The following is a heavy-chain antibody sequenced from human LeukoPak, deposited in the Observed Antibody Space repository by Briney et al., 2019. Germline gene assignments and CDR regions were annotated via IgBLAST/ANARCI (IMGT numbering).Heavy chain of an antibody. CDR1: GFTFSSYA. J-gene: IGHJ4*02. CDR2: ISGSGGST. Sequence: GGSPRLSCAASGFTFSSYAMSWVRQAPGKGLEWVSAISGSGGSTYYADSVKGRFTISRDNSKNTLYLQMNSLRAEDTAVYYCAKDPYSSSWSTFFDYWGQGTLVTVSS. CDR3: AKDPYSSSWSTFFDY. D-gene: IGHD6-13*01. V-gene: IGHV3-23*01.